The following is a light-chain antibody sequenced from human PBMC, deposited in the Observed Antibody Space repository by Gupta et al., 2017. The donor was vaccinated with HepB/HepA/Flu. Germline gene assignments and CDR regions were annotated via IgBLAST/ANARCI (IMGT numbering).Light chain of an antibody. CDR1: QSINNL. Sequence: DIQMTQSHSTLSASVGDRVTLTCRASQSINNLLAWYQQKPGKPPKLLIYKASNLQSGVPSRFSGRGSGTEFTLTISSLQPDDFATYYCQQYDEYPVTFGGGTKVEIK. CDR3: QQYDEYPVT. V-gene: IGKV1-5*03. J-gene: IGKJ4*01. CDR2: KAS.